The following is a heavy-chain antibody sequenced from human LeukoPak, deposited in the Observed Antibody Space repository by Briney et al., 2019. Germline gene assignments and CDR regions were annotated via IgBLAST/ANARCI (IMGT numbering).Heavy chain of an antibody. CDR3: ARLIGGTVTTQILDY. J-gene: IGHJ4*02. D-gene: IGHD4-17*01. CDR2: IYYSGST. Sequence: PSETLSLTCTVSGGSISSYYWSWIRQPPGKGLEWIGYIYYSGSTNYNPSLKSRVTISVDTSKNQFSLKLSSVTAADTAVYYCARLIGGTVTTQILDYWGQGTLVTVSS. V-gene: IGHV4-59*08. CDR1: GGSISSYY.